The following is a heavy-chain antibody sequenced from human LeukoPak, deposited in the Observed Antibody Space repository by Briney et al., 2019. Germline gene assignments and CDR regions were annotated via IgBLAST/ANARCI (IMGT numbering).Heavy chain of an antibody. J-gene: IGHJ3*02. Sequence: SETLSLSCTVSGGSINNYSWSWVRQPPGQGLEWIGYILSIGGTEYNPSIKSRVTTSADALKTRFSLMLSSVPGADTAVYYCARTNKSSETAFDIWGQGTMVIVSS. CDR3: ARTNKSSETAFDI. V-gene: IGHV4-59*01. CDR1: GGSINNYS. CDR2: ILSIGGT. D-gene: IGHD1/OR15-1a*01.